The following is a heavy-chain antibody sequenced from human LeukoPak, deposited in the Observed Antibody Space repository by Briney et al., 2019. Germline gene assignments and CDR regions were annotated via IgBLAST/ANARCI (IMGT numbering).Heavy chain of an antibody. V-gene: IGHV1-69*13. Sequence: SVKVSCKASGYTFTSYDINWVRQATGQGLEWMGGIIPIFGTANYAQKFQGRVTITADESTSTAYMELSSLRSEDTAVYYCARGRVDIVATILGYWGQGTLVTVSS. CDR2: IIPIFGTA. CDR3: ARGRVDIVATILGY. D-gene: IGHD5-12*01. J-gene: IGHJ4*02. CDR1: GYTFTSYD.